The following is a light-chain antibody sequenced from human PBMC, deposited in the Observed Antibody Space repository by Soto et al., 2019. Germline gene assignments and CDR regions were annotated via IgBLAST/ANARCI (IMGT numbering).Light chain of an antibody. CDR2: GAS. J-gene: IGKJ1*01. CDR3: QQYNNWPPWT. CDR1: QSVSSN. V-gene: IGKV3-15*01. Sequence: EIVMTQSPATLSVSPGQRATLSCRASQSVSSNLAWYQQKPGQAPRLLIYGASTRVNGIPARFSGSGSGTDFSLPISSLQSEDFAVYYCQQYNNWPPWTFGQGTKVDIK.